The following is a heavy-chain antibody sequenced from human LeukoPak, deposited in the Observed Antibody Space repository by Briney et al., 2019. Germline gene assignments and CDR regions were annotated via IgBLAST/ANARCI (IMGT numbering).Heavy chain of an antibody. CDR2: IWYDGNNK. CDR3: ATLASAFDY. Sequence: GGSLRLSCAASGFIFSTYGMHWVRQAPGKGLEWVAVIWYDGNNKKYADSVKGRFTISRDNSKNTLYLQMNSLRAEDTAVYYCATLASAFDYWGQGTLVTVSS. V-gene: IGHV3-33*01. CDR1: GFIFSTYG. D-gene: IGHD3-16*01. J-gene: IGHJ4*02.